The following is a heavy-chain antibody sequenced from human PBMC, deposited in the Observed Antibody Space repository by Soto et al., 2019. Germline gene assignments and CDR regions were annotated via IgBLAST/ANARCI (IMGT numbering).Heavy chain of an antibody. CDR3: ARGLYDSPRRGFDP. J-gene: IGHJ5*02. D-gene: IGHD3-22*01. CDR2: INHSGST. V-gene: IGHV4-34*01. CDR1: GGSFSGYY. Sequence: QVQLQQWGAGLLKPSETLSLTCAVYGGSFSGYYWSWIRQPPGKGLEWIGEINHSGSTNYNPSLKSRVTISVDTSKNQFSLKLSSVTAADTAVYYCARGLYDSPRRGFDPWGQGTLVTVSS.